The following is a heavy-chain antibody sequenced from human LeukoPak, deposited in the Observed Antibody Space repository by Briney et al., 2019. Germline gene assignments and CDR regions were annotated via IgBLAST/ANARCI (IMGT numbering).Heavy chain of an antibody. D-gene: IGHD3-22*01. CDR3: ARGHPYYYDSSGYYCDAFDI. CDR1: GGSISSYY. V-gene: IGHV4-59*12. Sequence: SETLSLTCTVSGGSISSYYWSWIRQPPGKGLEWIAYISDIGSISYNPSLKSRVTISLDRSKNQFSLKLSSVTAADTAVYYCARGHPYYYDSSGYYCDAFDIWGQGTMVTVSS. CDR2: ISDIGSI. J-gene: IGHJ3*02.